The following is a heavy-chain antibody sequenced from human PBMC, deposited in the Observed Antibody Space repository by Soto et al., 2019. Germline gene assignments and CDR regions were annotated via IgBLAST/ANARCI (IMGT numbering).Heavy chain of an antibody. CDR1: GSSVSTSGVG. D-gene: IGHD4-17*01. CDR3: AYGDYVGNWFDP. Sequence: SGPTLVNPTQTLTLTCTFSGSSVSTSGVGVGWIRQPPGKALEWLALIYWDDDKRYSPSLKSRLTITKDTSKNQVVPTMTNMDPVDTATYYCAYGDYVGNWFDPWGQGTLVTVSS. J-gene: IGHJ5*02. V-gene: IGHV2-5*02. CDR2: IYWDDDK.